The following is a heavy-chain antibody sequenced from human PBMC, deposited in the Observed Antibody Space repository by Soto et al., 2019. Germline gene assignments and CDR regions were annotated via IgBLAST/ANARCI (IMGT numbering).Heavy chain of an antibody. CDR3: ARETLSREEFGAFDI. CDR1: GGTLSSYA. V-gene: IGHV1-69*13. D-gene: IGHD3-16*01. J-gene: IGHJ3*02. Sequence: SVKVSCKASGGTLSSYAISWVRQAPGQGLEWMGGIIPIFGTANYAQKFQGRVTITADESTSTAYMELSSLRSEDTAVYYCARETLSREEFGAFDIWGQGTMVTVSS. CDR2: IIPIFGTA.